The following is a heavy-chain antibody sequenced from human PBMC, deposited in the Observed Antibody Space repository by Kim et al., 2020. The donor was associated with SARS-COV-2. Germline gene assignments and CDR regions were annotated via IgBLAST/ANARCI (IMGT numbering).Heavy chain of an antibody. J-gene: IGHJ5*02. V-gene: IGHV3-74*01. CDR2: GSST. Sequence: GSSTIYAESVKGRFTISRDNAKNTLFLQMNSLRDDDTAVYYCARSDWFDPWGQGTLVTVSS. CDR3: ARSDWFDP.